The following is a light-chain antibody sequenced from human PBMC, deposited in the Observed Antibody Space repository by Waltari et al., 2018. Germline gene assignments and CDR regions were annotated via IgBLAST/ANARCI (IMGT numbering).Light chain of an antibody. CDR2: AAS. Sequence: DVQVTQSPSSLSASVGDSVTIPCRTSQVIDRYLIWYQQRPGNAPKPLIYAASYLQSGVPSRFSGSGSGTDFSLTISSLQPEDFAVYYCQQNYRTPTFGGGTKVEVK. J-gene: IGKJ4*01. CDR3: QQNYRTPT. V-gene: IGKV1-39*01. CDR1: QVIDRY.